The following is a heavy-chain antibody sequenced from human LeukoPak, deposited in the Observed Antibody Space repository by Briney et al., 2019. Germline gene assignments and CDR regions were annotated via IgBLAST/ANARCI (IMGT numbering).Heavy chain of an antibody. Sequence: PSETLSLTCTVSGGSISSYYWSWIRQPPGKGLEWIGYIYYSGSTNYNPSLKSRVTISVDTSKNQFSLNLSSVTAADTAVYYCARGAYGSGSTALFDYWGQGTLVTVSS. CDR3: ARGAYGSGSTALFDY. J-gene: IGHJ4*02. CDR1: GGSISSYY. V-gene: IGHV4-59*08. D-gene: IGHD3-10*01. CDR2: IYYSGST.